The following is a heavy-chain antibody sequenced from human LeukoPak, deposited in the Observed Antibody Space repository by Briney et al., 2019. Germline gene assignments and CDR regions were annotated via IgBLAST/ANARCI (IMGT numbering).Heavy chain of an antibody. Sequence: ASVKVSCKPSGYTLTDFYMQWARRAPGTGLEGLGRVDPEDDETVYSEKFEGRVNITADSSTDTAYMELFSLRSEDTAIYYCMTVKNSDGYRGDGSWGQGTLITVSS. J-gene: IGHJ4*02. D-gene: IGHD5-24*01. V-gene: IGHV1-69-2*01. CDR2: VDPEDDET. CDR1: GYTLTDFY. CDR3: MTVKNSDGYRGDGS.